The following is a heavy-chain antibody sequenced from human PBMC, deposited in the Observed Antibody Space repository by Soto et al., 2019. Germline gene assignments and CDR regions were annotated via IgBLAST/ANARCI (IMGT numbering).Heavy chain of an antibody. CDR3: ARVYYDILTGFYRDY. Sequence: QVQLQASGPGLVKPSETLSLTCTVSGGSINRYYGSWIRQPPGKGLEWIGYIYYSGSTNYNPSLKSRVSISVDTSKNQFSLKLSSVTAADTAVYYCARVYYDILTGFYRDYWGKGNMVTVSS. V-gene: IGHV4-59*01. D-gene: IGHD3-9*01. CDR1: GGSINRYY. J-gene: IGHJ4*02. CDR2: IYYSGST.